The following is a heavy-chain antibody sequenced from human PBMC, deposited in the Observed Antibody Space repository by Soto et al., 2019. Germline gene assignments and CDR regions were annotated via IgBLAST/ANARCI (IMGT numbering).Heavy chain of an antibody. V-gene: IGHV3-30*04. J-gene: IGHJ4*02. D-gene: IGHD1-26*01. CDR3: AREVEALDS. CDR1: GFTFSSYA. CDR2: ISYDGRNK. Sequence: ESGGGVVQPGRSLRLSCAASGFTFSSYAMHWVRQAPGKGLEWVAVISYDGRNKYYADSVKGRFTISRDNSKNTLYLQMNSLRAEDTAVYYCAREVEALDSWGQGTLLTVSS.